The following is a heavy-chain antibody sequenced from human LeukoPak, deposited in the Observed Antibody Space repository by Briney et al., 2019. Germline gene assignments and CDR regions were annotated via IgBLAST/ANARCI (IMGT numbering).Heavy chain of an antibody. D-gene: IGHD3-10*01. V-gene: IGHV4-34*01. Sequence: SETLSLTCAVYGGSFSGYYWGCLRQPPGKGLEWIGEINHSGSTNYNASLKSRVTISVDTSKNQFSLKLSSVTAADTAVYYCARQTGSGLFSLPGGQGTLVTVSS. CDR3: ARQTGSGLFSLP. J-gene: IGHJ4*02. CDR2: INHSGST. CDR1: GGSFSGYY.